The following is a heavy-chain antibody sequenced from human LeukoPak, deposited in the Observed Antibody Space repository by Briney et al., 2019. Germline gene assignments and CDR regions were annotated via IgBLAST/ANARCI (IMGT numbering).Heavy chain of an antibody. CDR2: ISGDSGSA. CDR3: AKNPAGYDSLH. D-gene: IGHD3-22*01. CDR1: GFTFDDYA. J-gene: IGHJ4*02. Sequence: AGGSLRLSCAASGFTFDDYAMSWVRQAPGKGLEWVSGISGDSGSAYYADSVKGRFTISRDNSKNTLYLQMNSLRADDTAVFYCAKNPAGYDSLHWGQGTLVTVSS. V-gene: IGHV3-23*01.